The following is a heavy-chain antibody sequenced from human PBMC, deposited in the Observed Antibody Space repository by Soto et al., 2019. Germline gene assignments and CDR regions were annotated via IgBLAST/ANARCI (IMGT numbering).Heavy chain of an antibody. CDR3: AKGDLLWDPFDL. CDR1: GLPFSNYA. D-gene: IGHD3-16*01. CDR2: ISASGYSS. J-gene: IGHJ4*02. Sequence: GGSLRLSCAASGLPFSNYAMTGGRQAPGKGLEWVSIISASGYSSYYGGAVKGRFTTSRDNSRSTLYLQMNGLGAEDTAVYYCAKGDLLWDPFDLWGQGTLVTVSS. V-gene: IGHV3-23*01.